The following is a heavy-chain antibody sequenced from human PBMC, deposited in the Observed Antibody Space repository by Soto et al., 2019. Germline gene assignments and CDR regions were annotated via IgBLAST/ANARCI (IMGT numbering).Heavy chain of an antibody. CDR1: GDSITSGGYY. D-gene: IGHD3-10*01. J-gene: IGHJ6*02. V-gene: IGHV4-31*03. CDR3: ARDYYGAGSQYYYYGMEV. CDR2: IYHSGGA. Sequence: LSLTCTVSGDSITSGGYYWSWLRQQPGKGLEWIGYIYHSGGASYNPSLRGRAVISIDTSKNQFFLRMNAVTAADTATYYCARDYYGAGSQYYYYGMEVWGQGTTVTVSS.